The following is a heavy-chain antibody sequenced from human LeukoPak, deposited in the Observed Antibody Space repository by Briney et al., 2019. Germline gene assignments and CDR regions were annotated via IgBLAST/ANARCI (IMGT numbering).Heavy chain of an antibody. CDR3: ARHHQTTTLLSWFDP. D-gene: IGHD1-26*01. CDR2: IDYSGNA. CDR1: VGSIRNYY. J-gene: IGHJ5*02. Sequence: SETLSLTCSVSVGSIRNYYWSWIRQPPGKGLEGVGYIDYSGNANYNPSLKSRVTISADTSKNQCSLKLRSVTAADAALYYCARHHQTTTLLSWFDPWGQGTLVTVSS. V-gene: IGHV4-59*08.